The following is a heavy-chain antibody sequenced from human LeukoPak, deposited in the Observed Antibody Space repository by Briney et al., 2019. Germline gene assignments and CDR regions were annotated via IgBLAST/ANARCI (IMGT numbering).Heavy chain of an antibody. CDR2: INPNSGGT. J-gene: IGHJ3*02. CDR1: GYTFTGYY. V-gene: IGHV1-2*02. CDR3: AISFGDREAYNKGSFYI. D-gene: IGHD5-24*01. Sequence: GSLRLSCTASGYTFTGYYMHWVRQAPGQGLEWMGWINPNSGGTNYAQTLKGRVTITRDNSISTAYMKLSRMRSDDTAVYNCAISFGDREAYNKGSFYIWGQGAMGTVSS.